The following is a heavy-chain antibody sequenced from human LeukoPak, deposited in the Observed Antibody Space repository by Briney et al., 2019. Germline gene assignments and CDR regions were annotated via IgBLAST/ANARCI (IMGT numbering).Heavy chain of an antibody. J-gene: IGHJ3*02. D-gene: IGHD3-22*01. CDR1: GFTVSSNY. CDR3: ARDRSQGWDNSGYYPDALIM. V-gene: IGHV3-66*01. Sequence: WGSLRLFCAASGFTVSSNYMSWVRQAPGKGLECVSVIYSGGSTYYADSVKGRFTISRDNAKNSLYLQMNSLRAEDTAVYYCARDRSQGWDNSGYYPDALIMWGQGTLVSVSS. CDR2: IYSGGST.